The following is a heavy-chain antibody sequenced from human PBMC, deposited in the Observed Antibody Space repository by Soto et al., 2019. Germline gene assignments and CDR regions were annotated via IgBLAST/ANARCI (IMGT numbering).Heavy chain of an antibody. J-gene: IGHJ4*02. CDR1: GGSISTYF. V-gene: IGHV4-59*08. D-gene: IGHD1-1*01. Sequence: SETLSLTCTVSGGSISTYFWTWIRQPPGKGLELIGSISDRGNTNYSPSLSPSLKSRVTISVDTSKNQFSLELTSVTPADTAVYYCATLDAYKHRYWGQGTLVTVSS. CDR3: ATLDAYKHRY. CDR2: ISDRGNT.